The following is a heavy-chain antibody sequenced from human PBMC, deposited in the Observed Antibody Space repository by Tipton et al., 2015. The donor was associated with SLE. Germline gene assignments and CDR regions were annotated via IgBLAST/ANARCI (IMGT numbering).Heavy chain of an antibody. CDR3: ARAVGSRLTTKSAFDI. Sequence: QLVQSGPEVKKPGASVKLSCKASGYTFTDYAIHWVRQDPGQRLEWMGWINTDKEYSQNFQDRVTITRDTSATTVYMELTALTSEDTAVYYCARAVGSRLTTKSAFDIWGQGTMVTVSS. CDR2: INTDK. J-gene: IGHJ3*02. D-gene: IGHD4/OR15-4a*01. CDR1: GYTFTDYA. V-gene: IGHV1-3*04.